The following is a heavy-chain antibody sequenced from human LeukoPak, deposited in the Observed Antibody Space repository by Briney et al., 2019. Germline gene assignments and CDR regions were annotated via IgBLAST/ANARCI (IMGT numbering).Heavy chain of an antibody. CDR3: ARETLTGSLDWYDP. J-gene: IGHJ5*02. V-gene: IGHV3-30-3*01. D-gene: IGHD2-15*01. Sequence: GRSLRLSCAVSGFTFSRNSMHWVRQAPGKGLEWVADISYDGNNKHYADSVKGRITISRDNSKNTLYLQMNSLRPEDTAVYFCARETLTGSLDWYDPRGPGTLVTVSS. CDR2: ISYDGNNK. CDR1: GFTFSRNS.